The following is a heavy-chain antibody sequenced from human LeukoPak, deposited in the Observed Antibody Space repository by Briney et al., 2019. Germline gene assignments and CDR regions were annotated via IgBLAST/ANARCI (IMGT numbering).Heavy chain of an antibody. V-gene: IGHV1-2*04. D-gene: IGHD6-13*01. Sequence: ASVKVSCKASGYTFTGYYMHWVRQAPGQGREWMGWINPNSGGTNYAQNFQGWVTMTRDTSISTAYMELSRLRSDDTAVYYCARSTHSSSWSERGNWFDPWGQGTLVTVSS. CDR3: ARSTHSSSWSERGNWFDP. J-gene: IGHJ5*02. CDR1: GYTFTGYY. CDR2: INPNSGGT.